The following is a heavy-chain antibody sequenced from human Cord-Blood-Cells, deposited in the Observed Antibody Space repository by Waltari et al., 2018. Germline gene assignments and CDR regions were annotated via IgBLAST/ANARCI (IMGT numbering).Heavy chain of an antibody. CDR2: ISGSGGST. CDR1: GFTFSSYA. CDR3: AKDGIGSYWGDYYYYYGMDV. Sequence: EVQLLESGGGLVQPGGSLRLSCAASGFTFSSYALRWVRQAPGKGMGWVSAISGSGGSTYYADSVKGRFTISRDNSKNTLYLQMNSLRAEDTAVYYCAKDGIGSYWGDYYYYYGMDVWGQGTTVTVSS. D-gene: IGHD1-26*01. J-gene: IGHJ6*02. V-gene: IGHV3-23*01.